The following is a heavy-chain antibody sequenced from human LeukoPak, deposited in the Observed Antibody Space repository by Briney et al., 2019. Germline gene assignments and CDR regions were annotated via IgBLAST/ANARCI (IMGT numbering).Heavy chain of an antibody. CDR2: IIPIFGTA. D-gene: IGHD2-21*02. V-gene: IGHV1-69*01. CDR3: ARDPGLAYCGGDCVNPLDY. J-gene: IGHJ4*02. Sequence: VASVKVSCKASGGTFSSYAISWVRQAPGQGLEWMGGIIPIFGTANYAQKFQGRVTITADESTSTAYMELSSLRSEDTAVYYCARDPGLAYCGGDCVNPLDYWGQGTLVTVSS. CDR1: GGTFSSYA.